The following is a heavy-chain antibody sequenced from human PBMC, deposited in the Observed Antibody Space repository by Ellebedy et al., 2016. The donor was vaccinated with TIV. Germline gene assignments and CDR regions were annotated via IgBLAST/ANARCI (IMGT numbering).Heavy chain of an antibody. V-gene: IGHV4-34*01. Sequence: SETLSLTXAVYGGSFSGYYWSWIRQPPGKGLEWIGEINHSGSTNYNPSLKSRVTISVDTSKNQFSLKLSSVTAADTAVYYCARRLSRGSYRYTGAFDIWGQGTMVTVSS. J-gene: IGHJ3*02. CDR1: GGSFSGYY. CDR3: ARRLSRGSYRYTGAFDI. D-gene: IGHD3-16*02. CDR2: INHSGST.